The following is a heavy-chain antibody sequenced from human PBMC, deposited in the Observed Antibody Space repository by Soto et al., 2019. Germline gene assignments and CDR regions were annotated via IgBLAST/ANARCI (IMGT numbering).Heavy chain of an antibody. J-gene: IGHJ4*02. CDR1: GGSISSGGYY. V-gene: IGHV4-61*08. CDR3: ARTTVTAVKLYFDS. D-gene: IGHD4-17*01. Sequence: SETLSLTCTVSGGSISSGGYYWSWIRQHPGKGLEYIGYIYYSGSANYNPSLKSRVTISVDTSKNLFSLKLNSVTAADTAVYYCARTTVTAVKLYFDSWGQGTLVTVSS. CDR2: IYYSGSA.